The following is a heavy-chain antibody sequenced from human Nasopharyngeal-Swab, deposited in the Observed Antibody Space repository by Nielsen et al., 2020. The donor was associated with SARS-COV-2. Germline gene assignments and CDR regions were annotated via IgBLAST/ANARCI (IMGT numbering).Heavy chain of an antibody. J-gene: IGHJ4*02. CDR3: ARDLLYYDFWSGYSPYFDY. Sequence: GESLKISCAASGFTFSSYSMNWVRQAPGKGLEWVSSISSSSSYIYYADSVEGRFTISRDNAKNSLYLQMNSLRAEDTAVYYCARDLLYYDFWSGYSPYFDYWGQGTLVTVSS. D-gene: IGHD3-3*01. CDR2: ISSSSSYI. CDR1: GFTFSSYS. V-gene: IGHV3-21*01.